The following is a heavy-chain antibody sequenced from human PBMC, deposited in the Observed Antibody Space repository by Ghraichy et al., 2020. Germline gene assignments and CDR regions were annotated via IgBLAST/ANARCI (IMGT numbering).Heavy chain of an antibody. CDR2: IYYIGNT. D-gene: IGHD2/OR15-2a*01. Sequence: ESLNISCTVSGGSIRSSAYYWGWIRQFQGKGLEWIGSIYYIGNTYYNPSLKSRITISVDTSSNQFSLNLTSVTAADTAVYYFTRGRRREYYQYELDVWGQGTTVTVAS. V-gene: IGHV4-39*01. CDR1: GGSIRSSAYY. J-gene: IGHJ6*02. CDR3: TRGRRREYYQYELDV.